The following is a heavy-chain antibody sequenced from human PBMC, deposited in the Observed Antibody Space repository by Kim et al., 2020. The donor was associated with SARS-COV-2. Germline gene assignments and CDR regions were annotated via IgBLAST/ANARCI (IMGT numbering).Heavy chain of an antibody. J-gene: IGHJ4*01. V-gene: IGHV4-39*01. CDR3: ARQNLPGIAAAGPAID. CDR1: GGSISSSSYY. D-gene: IGHD6-13*01. Sequence: SETLSLTCTVSGGSISSSSYYWGWIRQPPGKGLEWIGSIYYSGSTYYNPSLKSRVTISVDTSKNQFSLKLSSVTAADTAVYYCARQNLPGIAAAGPAID. CDR2: IYYSGST.